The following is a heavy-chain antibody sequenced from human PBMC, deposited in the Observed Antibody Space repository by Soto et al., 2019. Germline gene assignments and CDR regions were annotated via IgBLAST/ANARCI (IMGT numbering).Heavy chain of an antibody. V-gene: IGHV3-9*01. J-gene: IGHJ4*02. Sequence: EVQLVESGGGLVQPGRSLRLSCAASGFTFDDYAMHWVRQAPGKGLEWVSGLSWNSGSIGYADSVKGRFTISRDNAKNSLYLQMNSLRAEDTALYYCAKAVGSYGNFDYWGQGTLVTVSS. D-gene: IGHD5-18*01. CDR1: GFTFDDYA. CDR2: LSWNSGSI. CDR3: AKAVGSYGNFDY.